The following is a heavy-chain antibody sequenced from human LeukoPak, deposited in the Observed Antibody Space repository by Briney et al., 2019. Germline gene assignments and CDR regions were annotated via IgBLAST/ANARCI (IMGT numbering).Heavy chain of an antibody. J-gene: IGHJ4*02. Sequence: SETLSLTCAVYGGSFSGYYWSWIRQPPGKGLEWIGEINHSGSTNYNPSLKSRVTTSVDTSKNQFSLKLSSVTAADTAVYYCARGAIPMVRGVIIKYFDYWGQGTLVTVSS. CDR3: ARGAIPMVRGVIIKYFDY. CDR1: GGSFSGYY. V-gene: IGHV4-34*01. D-gene: IGHD3-10*01. CDR2: INHSGST.